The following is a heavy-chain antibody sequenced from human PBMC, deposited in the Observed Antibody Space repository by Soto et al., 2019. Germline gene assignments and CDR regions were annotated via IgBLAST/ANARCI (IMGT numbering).Heavy chain of an antibody. D-gene: IGHD3-10*01. V-gene: IGHV3-23*01. CDR1: GFTFSRYA. Sequence: PGGSLRLSCAASGFTFSRYAMNWVRQAPGRGLQWISGISVSGDNTSYVESVRGRFTVYRDNSKNTLYLQMNNLRAEDTALYYCAKDGKMRTKVWFPAGYGVDVWGQGTTVTVSS. J-gene: IGHJ6*02. CDR2: ISVSGDNT. CDR3: AKDGKMRTKVWFPAGYGVDV.